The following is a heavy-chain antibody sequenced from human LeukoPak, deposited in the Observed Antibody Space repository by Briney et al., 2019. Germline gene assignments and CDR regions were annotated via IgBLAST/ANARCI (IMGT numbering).Heavy chain of an antibody. CDR1: GFTFSSLW. V-gene: IGHV3-7*01. CDR3: TKDRQGPDQYHMDV. Sequence: GGSLRVSCAASGFTFSSLWMSWVRQAPGRGPEWVANINQDGGTTYYVASVKGRFTISRDNAKNSLSLQMSSLRAEDTAVYYCTKDRQGPDQYHMDVWGKGTTVTVSS. J-gene: IGHJ6*03. CDR2: INQDGGTT.